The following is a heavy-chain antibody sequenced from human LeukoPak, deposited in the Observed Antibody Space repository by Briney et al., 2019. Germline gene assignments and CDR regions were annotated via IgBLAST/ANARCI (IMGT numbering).Heavy chain of an antibody. D-gene: IGHD2-2*01. V-gene: IGHV3-7*01. CDR2: INQDGTER. J-gene: IGHJ4*02. CDR1: GFTFTTYW. CDR3: AKQAGRVVPANFDY. Sequence: PGGSLRLSCAASGFTFTTYWMSWVRQLPGKGLEWVANINQDGTERYYVDSVKGRFTISRDNSKNTLYLQMNSLRAEDTAVYYCAKQAGRVVPANFDYWGQGTLVTVSS.